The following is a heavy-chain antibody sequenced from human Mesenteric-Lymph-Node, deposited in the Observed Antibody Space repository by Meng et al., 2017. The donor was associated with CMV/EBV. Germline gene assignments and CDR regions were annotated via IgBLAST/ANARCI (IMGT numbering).Heavy chain of an antibody. J-gene: IGHJ3*02. D-gene: IGHD2-15*01. Sequence: GGSLRLSCAASGFTFSSYWMSWVRQAPGKGLEWVANIKQDGSEKYYVDSVKGRFTISRDNAKNSLYLQMNSLRAEDTAVYYCARGGIWGSSDAFDIWGQGTMVTVSS. CDR1: GFTFSSYW. CDR2: IKQDGSEK. V-gene: IGHV3-7*01. CDR3: ARGGIWGSSDAFDI.